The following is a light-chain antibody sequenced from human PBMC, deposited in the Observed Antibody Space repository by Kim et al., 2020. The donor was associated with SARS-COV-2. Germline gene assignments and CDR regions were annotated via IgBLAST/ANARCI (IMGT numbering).Light chain of an antibody. CDR3: QSYDSSLRGWV. CDR2: GNS. Sequence: QAVVTQPPSVSGAPGQRVTISCTGSSSNIGAGYDVHWYQQLPGTAPKLLIYGNSNRPSGVPDRFSGSKSGTSASLAITGLQAEDEADYYCQSYDSSLRGWVFGGGTQLTVL. CDR1: SSNIGAGYD. V-gene: IGLV1-40*01. J-gene: IGLJ2*01.